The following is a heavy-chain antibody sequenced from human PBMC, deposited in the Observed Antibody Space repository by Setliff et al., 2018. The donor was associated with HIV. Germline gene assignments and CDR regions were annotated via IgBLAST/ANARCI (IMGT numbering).Heavy chain of an antibody. Sequence: SETLSLTCTVSGGSISSYYWGWIRQPPGKGLEWIGSMHNSGSTYYNPSVKSRITISVDTSKNQFSLKLSPVTAADTAVYYCARRQQLVVPSNFDYWGQGTLVTVSS. CDR1: GGSISSYY. CDR2: MHNSGST. V-gene: IGHV4-39*07. CDR3: ARRQQLVVPSNFDY. J-gene: IGHJ4*02. D-gene: IGHD6-13*01.